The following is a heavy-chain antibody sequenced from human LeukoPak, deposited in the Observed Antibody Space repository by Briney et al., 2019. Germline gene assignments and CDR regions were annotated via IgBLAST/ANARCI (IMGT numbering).Heavy chain of an antibody. Sequence: PSETLSLTCTVSGGSISSYYWSWIRQPPGKGLEWIGYIYYSGSTNYNPSLKSRVTISVDTSKNQFSLKLSSVTAADTAVYYCARDLVQSDYYYYYMDVWGKGTTVTVSS. V-gene: IGHV4-59*01. J-gene: IGHJ6*03. CDR3: ARDLVQSDYYYYYMDV. CDR1: GGSISSYY. D-gene: IGHD1-1*01. CDR2: IYYSGST.